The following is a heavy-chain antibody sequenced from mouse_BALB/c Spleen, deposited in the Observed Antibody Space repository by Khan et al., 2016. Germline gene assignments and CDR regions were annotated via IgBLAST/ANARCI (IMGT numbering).Heavy chain of an antibody. D-gene: IGHD2-14*01. CDR1: GYTFTSYW. Sequence: QVQLQQSGAELAKPGASVKMSCKASGYTFTSYWMHWVKQRPGQGLEWIGYINPSTGYTEYNQKLKDKATLTADKSSSTAYMQLSSLTSEDSAVYYCARRGDYGYDWFAYWGQGTLVTVSA. CDR3: ARRGDYGYDWFAY. J-gene: IGHJ3*01. CDR2: INPSTGYT. V-gene: IGHV1-7*01.